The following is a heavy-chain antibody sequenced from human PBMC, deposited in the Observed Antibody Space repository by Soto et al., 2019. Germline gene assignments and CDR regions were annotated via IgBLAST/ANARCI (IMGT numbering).Heavy chain of an antibody. V-gene: IGHV4-59*02. J-gene: IGHJ4*02. CDR2: DYSDST. CDR3: ATYRRGEGGRGY. D-gene: IGHD3-16*01. Sequence: QVQLQESGPGLVKPSETLSLTCTVSGGSVSSHHWTWIRQPPGKGLEWIGDYSDSTSYSPSLKSRLTMPADTSKHQFSPKLSSVTATDTAVYYCATYRRGEGGRGYWRQGTLVTVSS. CDR1: GGSVSSHH.